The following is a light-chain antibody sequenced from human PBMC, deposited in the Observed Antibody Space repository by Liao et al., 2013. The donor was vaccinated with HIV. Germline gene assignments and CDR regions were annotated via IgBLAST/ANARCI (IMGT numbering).Light chain of an antibody. CDR2: QDT. V-gene: IGLV3-1*01. CDR3: QAWDSSSWV. J-gene: IGLJ3*02. Sequence: SYELTQPPSVSVSPGQTASITCSGDKLGDKYACWYQQKTGQSPVAVIYQDTKRPSGIPERFSGSNSGNTATLTISGTQAMDEADYYCQAWDSSSWVFGGGTTLTVL. CDR1: KLGDKY.